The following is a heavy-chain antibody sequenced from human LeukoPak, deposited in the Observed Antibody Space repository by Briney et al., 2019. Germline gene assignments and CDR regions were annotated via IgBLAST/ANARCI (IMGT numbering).Heavy chain of an antibody. CDR1: GFTVSSKY. V-gene: IGHV3-53*01. Sequence: PGGSLRLSCAASGFTVSSKYMSWVRQAPGKGLEWVSVMYSGGSTYYADSVKGRFTISRDNSKNTLYLQMNSLRAEDTAVYYCARGCSSTSCYGFDYWGQGTLVTVSS. CDR2: MYSGGST. D-gene: IGHD2-2*01. J-gene: IGHJ4*02. CDR3: ARGCSSTSCYGFDY.